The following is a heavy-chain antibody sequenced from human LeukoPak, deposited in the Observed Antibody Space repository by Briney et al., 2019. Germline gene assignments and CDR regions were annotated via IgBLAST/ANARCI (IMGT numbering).Heavy chain of an antibody. CDR3: ARENNIAAAGLYYYYMDV. Sequence: GGSLRLSCAASGFTFSSYAMHWVRQAPGKGLEWVAVISYDGSNKYYADPVKGRFTISRDNSKNTLYLQMNSLRAEDTAVYYCARENNIAAAGLYYYYMDVWGKGTTVTVSS. CDR2: ISYDGSNK. J-gene: IGHJ6*03. CDR1: GFTFSSYA. D-gene: IGHD6-13*01. V-gene: IGHV3-30-3*01.